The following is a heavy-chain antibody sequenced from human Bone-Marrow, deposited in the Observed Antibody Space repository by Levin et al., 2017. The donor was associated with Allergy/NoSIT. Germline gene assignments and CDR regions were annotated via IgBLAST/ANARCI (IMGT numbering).Heavy chain of an antibody. Sequence: PGGSLRLSCAASGFTFSSYWMHWVRQAPGKGLVWVSHINGDGSTTRYADSVKGRFTISRDNAKNTLYLQMNSLRAEDTAVYYCARDYSYGYDYWGQGTLVTVSS. CDR3: ARDYSYGYDY. D-gene: IGHD5-18*01. J-gene: IGHJ4*02. CDR1: GFTFSSYW. CDR2: INGDGSTT. V-gene: IGHV3-74*01.